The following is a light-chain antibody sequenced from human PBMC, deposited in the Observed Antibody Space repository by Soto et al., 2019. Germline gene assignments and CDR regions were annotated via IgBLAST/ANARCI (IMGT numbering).Light chain of an antibody. CDR2: GAS. J-gene: IGKJ4*01. CDR1: QSVTNS. Sequence: ENVLTQSPGTLSLSPGERATLSCRASQSVTNSFFAWYQQKPGQAPRLLIYGASTRATGVPARFSGSGSGTEFTLTISSLQSDDFAIYYCQQYKSWPPLTFGGGTKVE. V-gene: IGKV3-15*01. CDR3: QQYKSWPPLT.